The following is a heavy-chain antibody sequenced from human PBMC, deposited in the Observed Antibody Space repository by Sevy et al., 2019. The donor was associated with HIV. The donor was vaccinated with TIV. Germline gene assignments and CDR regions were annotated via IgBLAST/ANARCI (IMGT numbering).Heavy chain of an antibody. J-gene: IGHJ3*02. CDR3: ATLRDDAFDI. V-gene: IGHV1-18*01. CDR1: GHTFNSYG. Sequence: ASVKVSCKASGHTFNSYGITWVRQAAGQGLEWMGWIRAYDGVTNYAQMFQGRVTMTTDTSTGTAYMELRRLGSDDTAVYFCATLRDDAFDIWGQGTMVTVSS. CDR2: IRAYDGVT.